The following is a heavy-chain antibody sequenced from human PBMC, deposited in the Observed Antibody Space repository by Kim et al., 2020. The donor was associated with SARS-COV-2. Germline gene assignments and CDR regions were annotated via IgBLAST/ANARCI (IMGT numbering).Heavy chain of an antibody. Sequence: ASVKVSCKASGYTFTSYGISWVRQAPGQGLEWMGWISAYNGNTNYAQKLQGRVTMTTDTSTSTAYMELRSLRSDDTAVYYCAREIQLRYFDPYAFDIWGQGTMVTVSS. CDR1: GYTFTSYG. D-gene: IGHD3-9*01. CDR3: AREIQLRYFDPYAFDI. CDR2: ISAYNGNT. V-gene: IGHV1-18*01. J-gene: IGHJ3*02.